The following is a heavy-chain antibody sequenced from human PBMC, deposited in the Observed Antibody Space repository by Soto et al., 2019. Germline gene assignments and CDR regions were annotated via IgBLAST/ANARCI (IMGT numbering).Heavy chain of an antibody. CDR3: TTGRFSSSLYFDS. J-gene: IGHJ4*02. Sequence: EVQLVESGGGLVKPGGTLRVSCAASGITFSNVWMTWVRQAPGKGLEWVGRIKSKTDGGTTDYGAPVRGRFTISRDDSKNTLYLQMNSLKTEDTAVYYCTTGRFSSSLYFDSWGQGTLVTVCS. V-gene: IGHV3-15*01. D-gene: IGHD6-6*01. CDR1: GITFSNVW. CDR2: IKSKTDGGTT.